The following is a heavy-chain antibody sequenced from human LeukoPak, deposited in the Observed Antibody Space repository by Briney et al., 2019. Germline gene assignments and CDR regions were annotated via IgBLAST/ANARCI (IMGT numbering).Heavy chain of an antibody. CDR1: GYTFTSYY. Sequence: GASVKVSCKASGYTFTSYYMHWVRQAPGQGLEWMGIINPSGGSTSYAQKFQGRVTMTRDMSTSTVYMELSSLRSEDTAVYYCAREGYAIHRWGYYYYYYMDVWGKGTTVTVSS. V-gene: IGHV1-46*01. CDR2: INPSGGST. D-gene: IGHD2-8*01. J-gene: IGHJ6*03. CDR3: AREGYAIHRWGYYYYYYMDV.